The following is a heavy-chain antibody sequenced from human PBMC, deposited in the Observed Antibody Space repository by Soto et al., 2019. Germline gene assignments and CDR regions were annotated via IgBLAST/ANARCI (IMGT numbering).Heavy chain of an antibody. Sequence: VQLVESGGGLVQPGGSLRLSCGASGFTFSTYWMSWVRQAPGKGLEWVANIKQDGSENHYLNPVKGRFTISRDNAKKSLYLQMNSLRAEDTAVYYCAINGDYRFDYWGQGTLVTVTS. V-gene: IGHV3-7*03. J-gene: IGHJ4*02. D-gene: IGHD4-17*01. CDR3: AINGDYRFDY. CDR1: GFTFSTYW. CDR2: IKQDGSEN.